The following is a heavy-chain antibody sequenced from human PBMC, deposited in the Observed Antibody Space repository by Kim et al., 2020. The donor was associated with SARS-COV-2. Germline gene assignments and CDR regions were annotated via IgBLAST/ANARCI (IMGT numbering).Heavy chain of an antibody. CDR3: ATAGELATSFEF. J-gene: IGHJ4*02. CDR1: GYTFSSYW. V-gene: IGHV5-51*01. D-gene: IGHD5-12*01. Sequence: GESLKISCKGSGYTFSSYWIAWVRQTPGKGLEWMGIIYPGDSETSYSPSFQGQVIISVDKSISTAYLQWSSLNASDSAMYYCATAGELATSFEFWGQGTQVTVSS. CDR2: IYPGDSET.